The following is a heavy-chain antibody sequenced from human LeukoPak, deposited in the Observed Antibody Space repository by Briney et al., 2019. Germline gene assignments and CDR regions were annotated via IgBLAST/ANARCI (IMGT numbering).Heavy chain of an antibody. D-gene: IGHD5-18*01. CDR3: ATRTDTAMVII. CDR1: GYTFTSYA. J-gene: IGHJ4*02. Sequence: ASVKVSCKASGYTFTSYAMHWVRQAPGQRLEWMGWINAGNGNTKYSQKFQGRVTITRDTSASTAYMELSSPRSEDTAVYYCATRTDTAMVIIWGQGTLVTVSS. V-gene: IGHV1-3*01. CDR2: INAGNGNT.